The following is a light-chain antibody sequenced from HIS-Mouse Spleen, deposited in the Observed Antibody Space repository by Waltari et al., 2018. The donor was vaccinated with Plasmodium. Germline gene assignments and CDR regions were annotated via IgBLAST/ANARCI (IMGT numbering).Light chain of an antibody. CDR2: KDS. V-gene: IGLV3-25*03. CDR3: QSADSSGTYV. J-gene: IGLJ1*01. CDR1: ALPKHY. Sequence: SYELTQPPSVSVSPRQTARITCSGDALPKHYAYWYQQKPGQAPVLVIYKDSERPSGIPERFSGSSSGTTVTLTISGVQAEDEADYYCQSADSSGTYVFGTGTKVTVL.